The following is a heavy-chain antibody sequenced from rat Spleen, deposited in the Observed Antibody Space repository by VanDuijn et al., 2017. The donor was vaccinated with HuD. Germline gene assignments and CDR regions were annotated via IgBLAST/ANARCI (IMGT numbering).Heavy chain of an antibody. CDR2: IWTGGST. CDR3: ARVNVYYGFVYFDS. V-gene: IGHV2-43*01. J-gene: IGHJ2*01. Sequence: QVQLKESGPGLVQPSQTLSLTCTVSGFSLTSYHVSWVRQPPGKGLEWMGVIWTGGSTAYNSLLKSRLSISRDTSKSQVFLKMNSLQTEATTTYYCARVNVYYGFVYFDSWGQGVMVTVSS. CDR1: GFSLTSYH. D-gene: IGHD1-6*01.